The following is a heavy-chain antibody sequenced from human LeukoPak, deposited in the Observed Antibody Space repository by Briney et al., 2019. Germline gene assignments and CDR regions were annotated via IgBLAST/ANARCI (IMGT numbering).Heavy chain of an antibody. D-gene: IGHD3-10*01. Sequence: SETLSLTCTVSGGSISSYYWSWIRQPAGKGLEWIGRIYTSGSTNYNPSLKSRVTMSVDTSKNQFSLKLSSVTAADTAVYYCARSHGSGSYYNLNDYWGQGILVTVSS. CDR3: ARSHGSGSYYNLNDY. J-gene: IGHJ4*02. V-gene: IGHV4-4*07. CDR2: IYTSGST. CDR1: GGSISSYY.